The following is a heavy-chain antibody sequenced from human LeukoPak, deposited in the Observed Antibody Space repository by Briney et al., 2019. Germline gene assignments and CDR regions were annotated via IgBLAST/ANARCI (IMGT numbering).Heavy chain of an antibody. CDR2: IYYSGST. V-gene: IGHV4-39*01. D-gene: IGHD2-8*02. Sequence: ASETLSLTCTVSGGSIGSSSYYWGWIRQPPGKGLEWIGSIYYSGSTYYNPSLKSRVTISVDTSKNQFSLKLSSVTVADTAVYYCAQQGLGGVGAFDIWGQGTMVTVSS. CDR1: GGSIGSSSYY. CDR3: AQQGLGGVGAFDI. J-gene: IGHJ3*02.